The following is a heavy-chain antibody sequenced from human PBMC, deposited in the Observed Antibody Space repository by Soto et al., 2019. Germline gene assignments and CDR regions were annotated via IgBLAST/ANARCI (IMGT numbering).Heavy chain of an antibody. CDR3: AREAVRSLVATIGYYYYGMDV. V-gene: IGHV3-21*01. J-gene: IGHJ6*02. D-gene: IGHD5-12*01. CDR1: GFTFSSYS. Sequence: GGSLSLSCAASGFTFSSYSMNWVRQAPGKGLEWVSSISSSSSYIYYADSVKGRFTISRDNAKNSLYLQMNSLRAEDTAVYYCAREAVRSLVATIGYYYYGMDVWGQGTTVVVSS. CDR2: ISSSSSYI.